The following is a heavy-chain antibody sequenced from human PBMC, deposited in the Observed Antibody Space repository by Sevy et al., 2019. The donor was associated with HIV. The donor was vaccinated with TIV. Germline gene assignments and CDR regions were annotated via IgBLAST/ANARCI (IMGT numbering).Heavy chain of an antibody. CDR2: ISGSGGST. CDR1: GFTFSSYA. D-gene: IGHD3-10*01. Sequence: GGCLRLSCAASGFTFSSYAMSWVRQAPGKGLEWVSAISGSGGSTYYADAVKGRFTISRDNSKNTLYLQMNSLRAEDTAVYYCAKDSEPLLRFGELYFSAWGQGTLVTVSS. J-gene: IGHJ5*02. V-gene: IGHV3-23*01. CDR3: AKDSEPLLRFGELYFSA.